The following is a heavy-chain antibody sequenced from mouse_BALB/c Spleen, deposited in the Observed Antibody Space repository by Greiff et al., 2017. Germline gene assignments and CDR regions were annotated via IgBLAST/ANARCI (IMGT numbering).Heavy chain of an antibody. J-gene: IGHJ4*01. D-gene: IGHD2-10*01. CDR3: ARKGWVPTMVYAMDY. Sequence: QVQLKQSGPGLVAPSQSLSITCTVSGFSLTSYGVHWVRQPPGKGLEWLGVIWAGGSTNYNSALMSRLSISKDNSKSQVFLKMNSLQTDDTAMYYCARKGWVPTMVYAMDYWGQGTSVTVSS. CDR1: GFSLTSYG. CDR2: IWAGGST. V-gene: IGHV2-9*02.